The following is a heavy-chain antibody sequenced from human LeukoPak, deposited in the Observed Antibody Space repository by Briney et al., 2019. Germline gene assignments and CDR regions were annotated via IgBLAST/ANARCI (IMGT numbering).Heavy chain of an antibody. CDR3: AREEEDYYDSGTYYFDF. Sequence: GGSLRLSCAASGFTFTTYSMNWVRQAQGKGLEWVSSISSTSDYIYYADSLKGRFTISRDNAKNSLYLQMNSLRAEDTAMYYCAREEEDYYDSGTYYFDFWGQGTLVTVSS. D-gene: IGHD3-10*01. J-gene: IGHJ4*02. CDR1: GFTFTTYS. CDR2: ISSTSDYI. V-gene: IGHV3-21*01.